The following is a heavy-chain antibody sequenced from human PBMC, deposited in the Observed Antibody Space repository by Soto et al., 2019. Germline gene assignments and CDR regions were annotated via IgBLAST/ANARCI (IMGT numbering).Heavy chain of an antibody. Sequence: EVQLLESGGGLVQPGGSLRLSCAASGFTFSSYAMSWVRQAPGKGLEWVSVISGSGVSTFYADSVKGRFTISRDNSKNTLYLQMNSLRAEDTAVYYCAKGGLRDQLQRSATYYYYYMDVWGKGTTVSVSS. CDR2: ISGSGVST. J-gene: IGHJ6*03. CDR1: GFTFSSYA. CDR3: AKGGLRDQLQRSATYYYYYMDV. D-gene: IGHD2-2*01. V-gene: IGHV3-23*01.